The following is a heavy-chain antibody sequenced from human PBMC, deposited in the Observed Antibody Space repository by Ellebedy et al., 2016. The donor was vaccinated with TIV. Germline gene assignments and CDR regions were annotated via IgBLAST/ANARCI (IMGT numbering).Heavy chain of an antibody. J-gene: IGHJ4*02. Sequence: GEFLKISCKASGYTFTSYWIGWVRQMPGKGLEWMAIIHPSDSDTRYSPSFQGQVTISADKSINTAYLQWSSLKASDTAMYYCASQLQFWGNWGQGTLVTVSS. D-gene: IGHD5-24*01. CDR2: IHPSDSDT. CDR1: GYTFTSYW. CDR3: ASQLQFWGN. V-gene: IGHV5-51*01.